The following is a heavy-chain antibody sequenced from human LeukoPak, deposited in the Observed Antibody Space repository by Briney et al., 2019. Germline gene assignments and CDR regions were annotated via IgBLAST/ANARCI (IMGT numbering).Heavy chain of an antibody. CDR2: INHSGST. Sequence: SETLSLACAVYGGSFSGYYWSWIRQPPGKGLEWIGEINHSGSTNYNPSLKSRVTISVDTSKNQFSLKLSSVTAADTAVYYCARDSGGMDYWGQGTLVTVSS. V-gene: IGHV4-34*01. CDR1: GGSFSGYY. CDR3: ARDSGGMDY. J-gene: IGHJ4*02. D-gene: IGHD2-15*01.